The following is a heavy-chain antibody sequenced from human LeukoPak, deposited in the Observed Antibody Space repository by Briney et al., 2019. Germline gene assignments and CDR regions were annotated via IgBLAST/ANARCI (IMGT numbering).Heavy chain of an antibody. D-gene: IGHD3-10*01. CDR2: INYSGST. CDR1: GGSISSYY. CDR3: GSTNYNPSLKSRVTISVDTSKNHFSLKLSSVTAADTAVYYCARGGYCSGGSCYGGPFDY. Sequence: PSETLSLTCTVSGGSISSYYWSWVRQPPGKGLEWIGHINYSGSTNYNPSLKSRVTISVDTSKKKISLKLRYVTAAATAGYYSGSTNYNPSLKSRVTISVDTSKNHFSLKLSSVTAADTAVYYCARGGYCSGGSCYGGPFDYWGQGTLVTVSS. J-gene: IGHJ4*02. V-gene: IGHV4-59*01.